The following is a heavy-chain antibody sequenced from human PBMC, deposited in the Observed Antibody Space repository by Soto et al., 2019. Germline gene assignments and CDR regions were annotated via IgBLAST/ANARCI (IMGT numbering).Heavy chain of an antibody. CDR1: GFILNNYA. V-gene: IGHV3-23*01. Sequence: VQLLESGGDLVQPGGSLRLSCVASGFILNNYAMSWVRQAPGKGLEWVSTIGGTDGDSDGVPWYEDSVKGRFTISRDSSANTLFLHMDNLRDEASALYSCVKRVRTWGAFDFLGQWTTVVVSS. D-gene: IGHD3-16*01. J-gene: IGHJ3*01. CDR3: VKRVRTWGAFDF. CDR2: IGGTDGDSDGVP.